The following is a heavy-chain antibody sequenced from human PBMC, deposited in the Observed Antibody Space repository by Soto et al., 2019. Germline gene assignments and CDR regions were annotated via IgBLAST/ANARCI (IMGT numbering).Heavy chain of an antibody. CDR1: GGSINSYY. CDR2: IYYSGST. CDR3: ARYGGNSYYYYGMDV. D-gene: IGHD2-21*02. Sequence: PSETHSLTCTVSGGSINSYYWSWIRQPPGKGLEWIGYIYYSGSTNYNPSLKSRVTISVDTSKNQFSLKLSSVTAADTAVYYCARYGGNSYYYYGMDVWGQGTTVTVSS. J-gene: IGHJ6*02. V-gene: IGHV4-59*01.